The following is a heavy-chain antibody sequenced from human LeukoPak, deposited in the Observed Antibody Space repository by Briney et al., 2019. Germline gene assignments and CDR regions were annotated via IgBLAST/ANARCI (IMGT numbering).Heavy chain of an antibody. Sequence: PSETLSLTCAVYGGSFSGYYWSWIRQPPGKGLEWTGEINHSGSTNYNPSLKSRVTISVGTSKNQFSLKLSSVTAADTAVYYCARVYYAHAFDIWGQGTMVTVSS. CDR3: ARVYYAHAFDI. D-gene: IGHD1-26*01. CDR2: INHSGST. J-gene: IGHJ3*02. CDR1: GGSFSGYY. V-gene: IGHV4-34*01.